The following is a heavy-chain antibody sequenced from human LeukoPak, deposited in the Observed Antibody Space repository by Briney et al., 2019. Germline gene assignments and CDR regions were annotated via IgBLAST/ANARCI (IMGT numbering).Heavy chain of an antibody. D-gene: IGHD2-2*01. J-gene: IGHJ4*02. V-gene: IGHV1-46*01. CDR2: INPSGGST. CDR3: AKDDLWDSTSLFDY. Sequence: ASVKVSCKASGYTFTSYHMHWVRQAPGQGLEWMGLINPSGGSTNYAQKFQGRVTMTRDTSTSTVYMELRSLRFEDTAVYYCAKDDLWDSTSLFDYWGQGTLVTVSS. CDR1: GYTFTSYH.